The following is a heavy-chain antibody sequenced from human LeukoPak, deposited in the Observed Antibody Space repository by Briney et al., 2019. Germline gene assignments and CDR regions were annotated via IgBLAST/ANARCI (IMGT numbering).Heavy chain of an antibody. V-gene: IGHV4-61*02. CDR1: GGSISSGSYY. J-gene: IGHJ4*02. CDR2: IYTSGST. CDR3: ARHRTTKKYYYGSGSPTYFDY. Sequence: PSETLSLTCTVSGGSISSGSYYWSWIRQPAGKGLEWIGRIYTSGSTYYNPSLKSRVTISVDTSKNQFSLKLSSVTAADTAVYYCARHRTTKKYYYGSGSPTYFDYWGQGTLVTVSS. D-gene: IGHD3-10*01.